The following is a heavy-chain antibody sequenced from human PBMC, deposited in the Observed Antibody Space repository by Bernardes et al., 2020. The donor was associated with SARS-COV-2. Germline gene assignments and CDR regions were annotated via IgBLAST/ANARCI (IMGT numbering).Heavy chain of an antibody. J-gene: IGHJ6*02. D-gene: IGHD3-10*01. CDR3: ATDGRARVRGVTPYYYYGMDV. CDR2: FDPEDGET. CDR1: GYTLTALS. V-gene: IGHV1-24*01. Sequence: ASVKVSCKVSGYTLTALSMHWVRQAPGKGLEWMGGFDPEDGETIYAQKFQGRVTMTEDTSTDTAYMELSSLRSEDTAVYYCATDGRARVRGVTPYYYYGMDVWGQGTTVTVSS.